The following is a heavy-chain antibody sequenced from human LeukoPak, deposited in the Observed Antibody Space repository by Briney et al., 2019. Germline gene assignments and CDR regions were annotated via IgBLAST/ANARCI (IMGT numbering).Heavy chain of an antibody. Sequence: SETLSLTCTVSGGSISSYYWSWIRQPPGKGLEWIGYIYYSGSTNYNPSLQSRVTISVDTSKNQFSLKLSSVTAADTAVYYCARSVDLIFGEGDYYGMTSGAKGPRSPSP. V-gene: IGHV4-59*08. CDR2: IYYSGST. J-gene: IGHJ6*02. CDR1: GGSISSYY. CDR3: ARSVDLIFGEGDYYGMTS. D-gene: IGHD3-10*01.